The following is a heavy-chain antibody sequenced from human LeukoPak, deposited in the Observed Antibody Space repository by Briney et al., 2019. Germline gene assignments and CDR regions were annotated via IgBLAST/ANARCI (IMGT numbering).Heavy chain of an antibody. Sequence: GGSLRLSCAASGFTFSSYDMHWVRQATGKGLEWVSAIGTAGDTYYPGSVKGLFTISRENAKNSLYLQMNSLRAGDTAVYYCASPGPMTDFDYWGQGTLVTVSS. V-gene: IGHV3-13*01. CDR1: GFTFSSYD. CDR2: IGTAGDT. J-gene: IGHJ4*02. D-gene: IGHD3-10*01. CDR3: ASPGPMTDFDY.